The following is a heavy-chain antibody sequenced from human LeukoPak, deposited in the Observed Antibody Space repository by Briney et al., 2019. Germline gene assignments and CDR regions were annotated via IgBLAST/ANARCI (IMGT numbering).Heavy chain of an antibody. CDR1: GFTFSSYS. CDR3: ARDPRYYYDSLVGPYFDY. J-gene: IGHJ4*02. Sequence: GSLRLSCAASGFTFSSYSMNWVRQAPGKGLEWVSSISSSSSYIYYADSVKGRFTISRDNAKNSLYLQMNSLRAEDTAVYYCARDPRYYYDSLVGPYFDYWGQGTLVTVSS. CDR2: ISSSSSYI. V-gene: IGHV3-21*01. D-gene: IGHD3-22*01.